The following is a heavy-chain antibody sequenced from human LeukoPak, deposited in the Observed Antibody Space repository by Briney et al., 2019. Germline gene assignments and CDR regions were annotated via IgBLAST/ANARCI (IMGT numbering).Heavy chain of an antibody. J-gene: IGHJ4*02. CDR3: ARAPDIVVVPAAMTFRY. D-gene: IGHD2-2*01. V-gene: IGHV1-18*01. Sequence: ASVKVSCKASGYTFTSYGISWVRQAPGQGLEWMGWISAYNGNTNYAQKLQGRVTMTTDTSTSTAYMELRSLRSDDTAVYYCARAPDIVVVPAAMTFRYWGQGTLVTVSS. CDR1: GYTFTSYG. CDR2: ISAYNGNT.